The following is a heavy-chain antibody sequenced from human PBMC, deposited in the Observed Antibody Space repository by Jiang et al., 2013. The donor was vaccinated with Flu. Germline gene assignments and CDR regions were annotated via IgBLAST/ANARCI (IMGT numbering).Heavy chain of an antibody. CDR3: ARELPASLYFDY. V-gene: IGHV1-46*01. CDR1: EYTFTNYH. Sequence: PGPSVKVRARHLEYTFTNYHMHWVRQARGQGLEWLGMINPSNGGLNYAKKFQGRVTMTRDTSTTTVYMELSSLRSEDAAVYYCARELPASLYFDYWGLGTLVTVSS. CDR2: INPSNGGL. J-gene: IGHJ4*02.